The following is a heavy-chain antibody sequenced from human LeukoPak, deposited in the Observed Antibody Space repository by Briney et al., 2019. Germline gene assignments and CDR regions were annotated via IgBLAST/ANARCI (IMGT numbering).Heavy chain of an antibody. J-gene: IGHJ6*03. D-gene: IGHD4-17*01. Sequence: GASVKVSCKASGYTFTDYYLHWVRQAPGQGLEWMGWINPNSGGTNYAQKFQGRVTMTRGTSIGTAYMELSRLRSGDTALYYCARGTTLTTLPYYYYYMDVWGEGTTVTVSS. V-gene: IGHV1-2*02. CDR1: GYTFTDYY. CDR2: INPNSGGT. CDR3: ARGTTLTTLPYYYYYMDV.